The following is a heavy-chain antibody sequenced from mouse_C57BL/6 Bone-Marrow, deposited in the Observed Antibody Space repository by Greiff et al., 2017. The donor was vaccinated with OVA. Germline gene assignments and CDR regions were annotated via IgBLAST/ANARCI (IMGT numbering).Heavy chain of an antibody. CDR1: GFTFSDYY. CDR3: ARGLGRGAMDY. CDR2: INYDGSST. J-gene: IGHJ4*01. D-gene: IGHD4-1*01. V-gene: IGHV5-16*01. Sequence: EVKLMESEGGLVQPGSSMKLSCTASGFTFSDYYMAWVRQVPEKGLEWVANINYDGSSTYYLDSLKSRFIISRDNAKNILYLQMSRLKSEDTATYYCARGLGRGAMDYWGQGTSVTVSS.